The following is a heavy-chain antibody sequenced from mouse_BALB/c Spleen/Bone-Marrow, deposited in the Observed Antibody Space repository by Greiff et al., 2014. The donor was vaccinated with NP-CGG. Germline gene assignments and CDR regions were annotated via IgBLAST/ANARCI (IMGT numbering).Heavy chain of an antibody. D-gene: IGHD2-3*01. V-gene: IGHV1-37*01. J-gene: IGHJ4*01. CDR2: INPYNGAT. CDR3: ARRWSGAMDY. CDR1: GYSFTACF. Sequence: VHVKQSGPELVKPGASMKISCKASGYSFTACFIHWIKQSHVKSLEWIGRINPYNGATTYNQNFNDKASLTVDKSSSTAYMELHSLTSEDSAVYYCARRWSGAMDYWGHGTSVTVSS.